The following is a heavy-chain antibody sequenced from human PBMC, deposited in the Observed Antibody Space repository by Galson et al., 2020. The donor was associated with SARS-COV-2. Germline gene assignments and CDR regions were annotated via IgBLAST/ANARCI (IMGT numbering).Heavy chain of an antibody. J-gene: IGHJ4*02. Sequence: GESLKISCAASGFTFSSYSMNWVRQAPGKGLEWVSSISSSSSYIYYADSVKGRFTISRDNAKNSLYLQMNSLRAEDTAVYYCARGTIGSGGYFDYWGQGTLVTVSS. D-gene: IGHD2-8*02. V-gene: IGHV3-21*01. CDR1: GFTFSSYS. CDR3: ARGTIGSGGYFDY. CDR2: ISSSSSYI.